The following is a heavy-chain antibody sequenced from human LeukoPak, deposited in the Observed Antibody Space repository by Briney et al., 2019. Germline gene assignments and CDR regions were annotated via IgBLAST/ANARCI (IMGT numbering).Heavy chain of an antibody. V-gene: IGHV4-4*07. CDR1: GGSISSYY. D-gene: IGHD1-1*01. J-gene: IGHJ6*03. CDR3: ARDRSGRGNYYYYMDV. CDR2: IYTSGST. Sequence: SETLSLTCTVSGGSISSYYWSWIRQPAGKGLEWIGRIYTSGSTNYNPSLKSRVTMSVDTSKNQFSLKLSSVTAADTAVHYRARDRSGRGNYYYYMDVWGKGTTVTVSS.